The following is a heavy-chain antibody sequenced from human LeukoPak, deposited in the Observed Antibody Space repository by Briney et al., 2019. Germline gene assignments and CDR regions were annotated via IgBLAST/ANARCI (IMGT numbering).Heavy chain of an antibody. J-gene: IGHJ4*02. CDR2: IIPIFGTA. Sequence: ASVKVSCKASGGTFSSYAISWVRQAPGQGLEWMGGIIPIFGTANYAQKFRGRVTITADESTSTAYMELSSLRSEDTAVYYCARGDGYNSFDYWGQGTLVTVSS. D-gene: IGHD5-24*01. CDR3: ARGDGYNSFDY. V-gene: IGHV1-69*01. CDR1: GGTFSSYA.